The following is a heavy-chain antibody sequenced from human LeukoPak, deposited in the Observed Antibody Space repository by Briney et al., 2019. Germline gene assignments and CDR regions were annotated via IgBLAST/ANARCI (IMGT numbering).Heavy chain of an antibody. CDR3: ASSGRYGGNSLWYFDY. CDR1: GFSFSSYW. Sequence: PGGSLRLSCAASGFSFSSYWMHWVRQAPGKGLVWVSRINSDGSSTSYADSVKGRFTISRDNAKNTLYLQMNSLRAEDTAVYYCASSGRYGGNSLWYFDYWGQGTLVTVSS. V-gene: IGHV3-74*01. D-gene: IGHD4-23*01. J-gene: IGHJ4*02. CDR2: INSDGSST.